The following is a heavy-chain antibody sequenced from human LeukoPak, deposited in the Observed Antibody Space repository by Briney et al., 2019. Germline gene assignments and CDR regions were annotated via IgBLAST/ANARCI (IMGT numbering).Heavy chain of an antibody. D-gene: IGHD6-19*01. J-gene: IGHJ4*02. Sequence: GGSLRLSCAASGFKFDDRGISWVRQAPGKGLEWVSGLNWSGGKTGYADSVKGRFTISRDNAKNFVVLQMNSLRVEDTAFYYCARSASVAADYYFDNWGQGTLVTVSS. CDR3: ARSASVAADYYFDN. V-gene: IGHV3-20*04. CDR2: LNWSGGKT. CDR1: GFKFDDRG.